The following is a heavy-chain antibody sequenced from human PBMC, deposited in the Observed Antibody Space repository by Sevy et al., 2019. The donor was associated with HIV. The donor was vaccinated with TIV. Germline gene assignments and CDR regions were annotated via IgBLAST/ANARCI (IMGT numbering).Heavy chain of an antibody. Sequence: SETLSITCTVSGGSISSYYWSWIRQPPGKRLEWIGYIYYSGSTNYNPSLKSRVTISVDTSKNQFSLKLRSVTAADTAVSYCARESYDILPGSRGIDVWGQGTTVTVSS. D-gene: IGHD3-9*01. CDR2: IYYSGST. V-gene: IGHV4-59*01. J-gene: IGHJ6*02. CDR3: ARESYDILPGSRGIDV. CDR1: GGSISSYY.